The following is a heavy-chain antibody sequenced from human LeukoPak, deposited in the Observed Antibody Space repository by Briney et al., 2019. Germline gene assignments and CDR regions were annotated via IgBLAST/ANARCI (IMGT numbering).Heavy chain of an antibody. CDR1: GYTLTELS. J-gene: IGHJ3*02. V-gene: IGHV1-24*01. D-gene: IGHD1-26*01. CDR3: AALRTGIVGATTDAFDI. CDR2: FDPEDGET. Sequence: GASVTVSCKVSGYTLTELSMHWVRQAPGKGLEWMGGFDPEDGETIYAQKFQGRVTMTEDTSTDTAYMELSSLRSEDTAVYYCAALRTGIVGATTDAFDIWGQGTMVTVSS.